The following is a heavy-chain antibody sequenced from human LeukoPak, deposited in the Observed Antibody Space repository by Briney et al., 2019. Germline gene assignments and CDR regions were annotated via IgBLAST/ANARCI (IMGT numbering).Heavy chain of an antibody. CDR1: GYTFTTYA. J-gene: IGHJ4*02. Sequence: ASVKVSCKALGYTFTTYAISWVRQAPGQGLEWMGWISAYNGNTNYAQKFQGRITMTTDTSTSTPYMEQSSLASDDTAVYYCARIPADSSSYYYISYFDYWGQGTLVTVSS. D-gene: IGHD3-22*01. V-gene: IGHV1-18*01. CDR3: ARIPADSSSYYYISYFDY. CDR2: ISAYNGNT.